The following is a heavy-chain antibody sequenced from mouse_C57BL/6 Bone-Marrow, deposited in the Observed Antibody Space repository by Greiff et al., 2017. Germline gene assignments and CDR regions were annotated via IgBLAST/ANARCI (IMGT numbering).Heavy chain of an antibody. J-gene: IGHJ4*01. Sequence: EVKLMESGGGLVQPGGSLKLSCAASGFTFSDYGMAWVRQAPRKGPEWVAFISNLAYSIYYADTVTGRFTISRENAKNTLYLEMSSLRSEDTAMYYCARDPRAMDYWGQGTSVTVSS. V-gene: IGHV5-15*01. CDR3: ARDPRAMDY. CDR1: GFTFSDYG. CDR2: ISNLAYSI.